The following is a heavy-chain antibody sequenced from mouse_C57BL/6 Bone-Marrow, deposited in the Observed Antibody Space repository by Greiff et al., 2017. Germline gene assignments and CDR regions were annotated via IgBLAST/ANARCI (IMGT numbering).Heavy chain of an antibody. CDR1: GYTFTSYW. Sequence: QVQLKQPGAELVKPGASVKLSCKASGYTFTSYWMHWVKQRPGQGLEWIGMIHPNSGSTNYNEKFKSKATLTVDKSSSTAYMQLSSLTSEDSAVYYCAIYGRGFAYWGQGTLVTVSA. CDR3: AIYGRGFAY. V-gene: IGHV1-64*01. CDR2: IHPNSGST. J-gene: IGHJ3*01. D-gene: IGHD1-1*01.